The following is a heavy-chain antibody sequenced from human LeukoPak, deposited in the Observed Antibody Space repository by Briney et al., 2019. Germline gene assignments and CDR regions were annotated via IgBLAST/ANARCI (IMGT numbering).Heavy chain of an antibody. V-gene: IGHV1-2*02. J-gene: IGHJ5*02. D-gene: IGHD3-22*01. CDR2: INPNSGGT. CDR3: ARGPYYYDTNFDP. CDR1: GYTFTGYY. Sequence: ASVKVSCKASGYTFTGYYMHWVRQAPGQGLEWMGWINPNSGGTNYAQKFQGRVTMTRDTSISTAYVDLSRLRSDDTAVYYCARGPYYYDTNFDPWGQGTLVTVSS.